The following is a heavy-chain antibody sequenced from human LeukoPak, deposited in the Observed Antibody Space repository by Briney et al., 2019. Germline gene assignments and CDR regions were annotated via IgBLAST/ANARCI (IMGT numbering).Heavy chain of an antibody. D-gene: IGHD5-24*01. CDR2: IKQDGSEK. CDR3: ARDRDGYNYYLQQYYYYYYMDV. J-gene: IGHJ6*03. V-gene: IGHV3-7*01. CDR1: GFTFSHYW. Sequence: GGSLRLSCAASGFTFSHYWMSWVRQAPGKGLEWVANIKQDGSEKYYVDSVKGRFTISRDNAKNSVYLQMNSLRAEDTAVYYCARDRDGYNYYLQQYYYYYYMDVWGKGTTVTISS.